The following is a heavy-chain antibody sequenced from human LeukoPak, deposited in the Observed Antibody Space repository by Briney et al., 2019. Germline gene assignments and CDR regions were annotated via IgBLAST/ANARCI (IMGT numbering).Heavy chain of an antibody. CDR2: IKQDGSQE. J-gene: IGHJ4*02. V-gene: IGHV3-7*01. Sequence: GGSLRLSCAASGFTFSSHGMSWVRQAPGKGLEWVSNIKQDGSQEYYVDSVKGRFTISRDNAKSSLYLQMNNLKADDTAVYYCAREGTSLWFYFDYWGRGSLVTVSS. D-gene: IGHD2-21*01. CDR3: AREGTSLWFYFDY. CDR1: GFTFSSHG.